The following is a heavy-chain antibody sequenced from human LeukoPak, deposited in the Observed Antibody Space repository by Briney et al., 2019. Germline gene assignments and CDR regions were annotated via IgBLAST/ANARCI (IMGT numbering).Heavy chain of an antibody. D-gene: IGHD3-3*01. J-gene: IGHJ6*02. CDR2: IYSGGST. CDR1: GLTGSHNY. Sequence: GGSLRLSCAASGLTGSHNYVSWVRQAPGKGLEWVSVIYSGGSTYYADSVKGRFTISRDNSKNTLYLQMNSLRAEDTAVYYCARAYRYYDFWSGYQPKDYGMDVWGQGTTVTVSS. CDR3: ARAYRYYDFWSGYQPKDYGMDV. V-gene: IGHV3-53*01.